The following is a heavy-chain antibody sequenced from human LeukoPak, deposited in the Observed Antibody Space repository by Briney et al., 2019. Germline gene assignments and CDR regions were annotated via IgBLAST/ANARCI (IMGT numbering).Heavy chain of an antibody. D-gene: IGHD6-19*01. CDR1: GFTFSSYW. CDR3: ARGDSSGWYIGAFDI. V-gene: IGHV3-74*01. Sequence: PGGSLRLSCAASGFTFSSYWMHWVRQAPGKGLVWVSRINSDGSSTSYADSVKGRFTISRDNAKNSLYLQMNSLRAEDTAVYYCARGDSSGWYIGAFDIWGQGTMVTVSS. CDR2: INSDGSST. J-gene: IGHJ3*02.